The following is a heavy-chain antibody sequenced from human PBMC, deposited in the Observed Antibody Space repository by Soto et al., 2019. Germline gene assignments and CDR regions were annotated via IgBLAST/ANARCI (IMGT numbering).Heavy chain of an antibody. CDR3: VRGRVMITFGVVIVIDY. V-gene: IGHV1-8*01. J-gene: IGHJ4*02. Sequence: QVKLVQSGAAMKKPGASVKVSCKASGYTFTSYDINWVRQATGQGLEWMGWINPNTGYTDYAQKFQDRVTMTGNTSITTAYMELSSLRSEDTAVYYCVRGRVMITFGVVIVIDYWGQGSPVTVSS. CDR2: INPNTGYT. CDR1: GYTFTSYD. D-gene: IGHD3-16*02.